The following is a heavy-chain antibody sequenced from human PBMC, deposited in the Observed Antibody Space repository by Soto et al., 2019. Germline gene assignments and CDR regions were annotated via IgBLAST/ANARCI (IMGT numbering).Heavy chain of an antibody. Sequence: EVQLLESGGGLVQPGGSLRLSCAASGFTFSSYAMSWVRQAPGKGLEWVSAIIGSGGRTYYADSVKGRFTISRDNSKNTLYLQTNSLRGGDTAVYYCAKDRIMGSTTFWGMDVWGQETTVTVSS. CDR2: IIGSGGRT. J-gene: IGHJ6*02. D-gene: IGHD3-16*01. V-gene: IGHV3-23*01. CDR3: AKDRIMGSTTFWGMDV. CDR1: GFTFSSYA.